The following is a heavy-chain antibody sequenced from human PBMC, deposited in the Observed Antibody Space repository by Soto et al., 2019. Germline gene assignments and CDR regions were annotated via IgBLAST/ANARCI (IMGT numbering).Heavy chain of an antibody. CDR2: IDTSGSST. Sequence: PGGSLRLSCEASGFIFTNFWMHWVRQVPGKGLVWVSRIDTSGSSTSYADSVKGRFTISTDNAKNTVSLQMNSLRAEDTGVYYCAKDSWYFDLWSQGSLVTVSS. CDR1: GFIFTNFW. V-gene: IGHV3-74*01. CDR3: AKDSWYFDL. D-gene: IGHD6-13*01. J-gene: IGHJ4*02.